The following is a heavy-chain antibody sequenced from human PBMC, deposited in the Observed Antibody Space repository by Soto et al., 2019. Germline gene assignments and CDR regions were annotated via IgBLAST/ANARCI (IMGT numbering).Heavy chain of an antibody. CDR3: ARGGVSTSTFDY. V-gene: IGHV5-51*01. CDR2: IYPSDSDT. CDR1: GYNFAGYW. Sequence: GESLKISCKGSGYNFAGYWIAWVRQMPGKGLELMGIIYPSDSDTRYRPSFQGQVTISADKSISSAYLQWSSLRASDTAMYYCARGGVSTSTFDYWGQGPPATASS. D-gene: IGHD3-3*01. J-gene: IGHJ4*02.